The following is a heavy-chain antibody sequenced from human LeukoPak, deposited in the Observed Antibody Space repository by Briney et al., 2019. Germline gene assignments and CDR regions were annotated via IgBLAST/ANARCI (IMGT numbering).Heavy chain of an antibody. CDR3: ARDRERVVATMGYY. D-gene: IGHD5-12*01. CDR2: INTYSGRT. Sequence: GASVKVSCKASGYTLNYYDINWVRQAPGQGLEWMGWINTYSGRTNYAQKLQGRVTMTTDTSTSTAYMELRSLRSDDTAVYYCARDRERVVATMGYYWGQGTLVTVSS. J-gene: IGHJ4*02. CDR1: GYTLNYYD. V-gene: IGHV1-18*01.